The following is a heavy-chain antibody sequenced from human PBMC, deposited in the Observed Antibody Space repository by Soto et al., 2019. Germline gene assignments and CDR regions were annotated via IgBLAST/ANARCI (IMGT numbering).Heavy chain of an antibody. CDR3: AREGYVSNWFDP. V-gene: IGHV4-4*07. CDR2: IYSSGSA. J-gene: IGHJ5*02. CDR1: GGSMSRYY. Sequence: PSETLSLTCSVSGGSMSRYYWSWIRKPAGKGLEWIGRIYSSGSANYNPSLKSRVSMSVDTSTNQFSLMLTSVTAAYTAIYFCAREGYVSNWFDPWGQGALGTVSS. D-gene: IGHD3-16*01.